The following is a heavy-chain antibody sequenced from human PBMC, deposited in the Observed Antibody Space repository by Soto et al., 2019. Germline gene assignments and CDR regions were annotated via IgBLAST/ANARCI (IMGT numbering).Heavy chain of an antibody. D-gene: IGHD3-10*01. CDR1: GFTFSSYS. V-gene: IGHV3-21*01. CDR2: ISSSSYI. Sequence: GGSLRLSCAASGFTFSSYSMNWVRQAPGKGLEWVSSISSSSYIYYADSVKGRFTISRDNAKNSLYLQMNSLRAEDTAVYYCARAFHGSGSFRFDPWGQGTLVTVSS. CDR3: ARAFHGSGSFRFDP. J-gene: IGHJ5*02.